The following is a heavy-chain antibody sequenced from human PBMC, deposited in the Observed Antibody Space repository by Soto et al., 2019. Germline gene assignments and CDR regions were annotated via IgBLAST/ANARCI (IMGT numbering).Heavy chain of an antibody. Sequence: PGGSLRLSCAASGFTFSSYAISWVRQAPGKGLEWVSVISGRGDSTYYADSVKGRFTISRDNSKNTLYLQMNSLRAEDTAVYFCAKTVEPRDFFDYWGQGTLVTVSS. J-gene: IGHJ4*02. D-gene: IGHD1-26*01. V-gene: IGHV3-23*01. CDR3: AKTVEPRDFFDY. CDR1: GFTFSSYA. CDR2: ISGRGDST.